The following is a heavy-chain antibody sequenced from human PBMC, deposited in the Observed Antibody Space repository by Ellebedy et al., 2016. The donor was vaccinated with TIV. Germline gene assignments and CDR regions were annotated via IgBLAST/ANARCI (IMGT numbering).Heavy chain of an antibody. J-gene: IGHJ6*02. CDR2: IDIAGNT. CDR1: GFTFSSYD. Sequence: GESLKISCAASGFTFSSYDMHWVRQVTGRGLEWVSAIDIAGNTYYAASVKGRFTISRENAKNSLYLQMNSLRAGDTAVYYCARMAWDNYYYGMDVWGQGTTVTVSS. V-gene: IGHV3-13*01. CDR3: ARMAWDNYYYGMDV. D-gene: IGHD1-26*01.